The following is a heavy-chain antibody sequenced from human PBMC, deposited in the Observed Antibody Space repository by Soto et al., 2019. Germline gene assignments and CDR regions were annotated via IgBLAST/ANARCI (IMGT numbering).Heavy chain of an antibody. V-gene: IGHV4-39*01. D-gene: IGHD3-16*01. CDR1: GGSISSSSYY. CDR2: IYYSGYT. J-gene: IGHJ6*02. Sequence: QLQLQESGPGLVKPSETLSLTCTVSGGSISSSSYYWGWIRQPPGKGREWIGSIYYSGYTYYNPSLKSRVTRSVDTSKNQFSLKLSSVTAADTAVYYCARHNGPLYVGYYYDMDVWGQGTTVTVSS. CDR3: ARHNGPLYVGYYYDMDV.